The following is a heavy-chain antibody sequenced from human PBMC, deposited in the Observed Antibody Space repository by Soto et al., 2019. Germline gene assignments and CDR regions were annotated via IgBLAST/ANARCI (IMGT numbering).Heavy chain of an antibody. CDR1: GFTFSHYT. D-gene: IGHD4-4*01. J-gene: IGHJ4*02. CDR3: AKGPDYSNNVSRFGS. Sequence: GGSLRLSCAASGFTFSHYTLTWVRQAPGMGLEWVSSISSSSTYIYYADSVRGRFTVSRDNAKTSLFLQMNGLRADDTAVYYCAKGPDYSNNVSRFGSWGQGTLVTVSS. V-gene: IGHV3-21*01. CDR2: ISSSSTYI.